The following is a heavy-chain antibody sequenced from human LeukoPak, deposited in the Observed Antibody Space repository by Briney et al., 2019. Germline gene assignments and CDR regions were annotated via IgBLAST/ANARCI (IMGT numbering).Heavy chain of an antibody. Sequence: GGSLRLSCEASGFTFSNYGMHWVRQAPGKGLEWAAFIRYDGSDTYYADSVKGRFTISRDNSKNTLYLQMNSLRTDDTAVYYCVRGGRVAAAIVDYWGQGTLVTVSS. CDR1: GFTFSNYG. CDR3: VRGGRVAAAIVDY. CDR2: IRYDGSDT. V-gene: IGHV3-30*02. J-gene: IGHJ4*02. D-gene: IGHD6-13*01.